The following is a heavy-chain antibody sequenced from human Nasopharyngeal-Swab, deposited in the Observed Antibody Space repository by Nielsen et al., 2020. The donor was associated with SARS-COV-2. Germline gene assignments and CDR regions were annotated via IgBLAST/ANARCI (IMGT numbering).Heavy chain of an antibody. CDR1: GFPFSSYA. D-gene: IGHD6-13*01. CDR3: ARDLSSIWTSGLGV. J-gene: IGHJ6*02. V-gene: IGHV3-72*01. CDR2: SRNKANSYTT. Sequence: GGSLRLSCGGSGFPFSSYAMAWVRQAPGKGLEWVGRSRNKANSYTTEYAASVKGRFTISRDDSKNSLYLQMSSLRTEDTALYYCARDLSSIWTSGLGVWGQGTTVIVSS.